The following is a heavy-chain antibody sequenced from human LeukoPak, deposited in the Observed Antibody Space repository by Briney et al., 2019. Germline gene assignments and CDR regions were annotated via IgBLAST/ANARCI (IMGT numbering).Heavy chain of an antibody. CDR3: ARDGGKNMDSYGYIDY. J-gene: IGHJ4*02. CDR1: GGSISSSSYY. CDR2: IYTSGST. D-gene: IGHD5-18*01. Sequence: SETLSLTCTGSGGSISSSSYYWSWIRQPAGKGLEWIGRIYTSGSTNYNPSLKSRVTISVDTSKNQFSLKLSSVTAADTAVYYCARDGGKNMDSYGYIDYWGQGTLVTVSS. V-gene: IGHV4-61*02.